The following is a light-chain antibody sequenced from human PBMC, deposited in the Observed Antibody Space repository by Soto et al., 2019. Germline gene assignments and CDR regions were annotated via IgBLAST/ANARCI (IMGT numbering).Light chain of an antibody. CDR3: HTYNSYSLHT. J-gene: IGKJ2*01. Sequence: DIQMTQSPSTLSASAGDRITITCRASQSVSRRLTWYQQKPGKAPKLLIYDASSLESGVPSRFSGRGSSTELNITISSLQHDDCDNYYCHTYNSYSLHTFGQGTKLEIK. V-gene: IGKV1-5*01. CDR2: DAS. CDR1: QSVSRR.